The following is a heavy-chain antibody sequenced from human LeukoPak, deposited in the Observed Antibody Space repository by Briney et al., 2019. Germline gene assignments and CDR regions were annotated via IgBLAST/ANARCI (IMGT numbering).Heavy chain of an antibody. J-gene: IGHJ4*02. CDR2: ISRSGSTK. CDR3: VRGGASRPDF. CDR1: GFTFSDYN. D-gene: IGHD6-6*01. V-gene: IGHV3-11*01. Sequence: PGGSLRLSCAASGFTFSDYNMRWIRQAPGKGLEWVSSISRSGSTKYYADSVKGRFTISRDNAKNSLFLQMNSLRAEDTAVYYCVRGGASRPDFWGQGTLVTVSS.